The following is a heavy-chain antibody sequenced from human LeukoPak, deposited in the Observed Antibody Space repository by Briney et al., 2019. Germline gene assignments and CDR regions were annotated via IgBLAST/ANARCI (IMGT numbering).Heavy chain of an antibody. D-gene: IGHD6-13*01. J-gene: IGHJ4*02. V-gene: IGHV3-9*01. CDR2: ISWNSGSI. CDR3: AKESSSWYGYFDY. Sequence: GGSLRLSCAASGFTFDDYAMHWVRQAPGKGLEWVSGISWNSGSIGYADSVKGRFTISRDNAKNSLYLQMNSLRAEDTALYYCAKESSSWYGYFDYWGQGTLVTVSP. CDR1: GFTFDDYA.